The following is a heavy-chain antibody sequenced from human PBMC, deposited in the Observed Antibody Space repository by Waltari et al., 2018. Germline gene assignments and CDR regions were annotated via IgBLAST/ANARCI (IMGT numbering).Heavy chain of an antibody. D-gene: IGHD6-13*01. CDR1: GGSISSYY. J-gene: IGHJ5*02. CDR2: IYTSGST. Sequence: QVQLQESGPGLVKPSETLSLTCTVSGGSISSYYWSWIRQPAGKGLGWIGRIYTSGSTNYNPSLKSRVPMSVDTSKNQCSLKLSSVTAADTAVYYCARDRLGISSSNNWFDPWGQGTLVIVSS. CDR3: ARDRLGISSSNNWFDP. V-gene: IGHV4-4*07.